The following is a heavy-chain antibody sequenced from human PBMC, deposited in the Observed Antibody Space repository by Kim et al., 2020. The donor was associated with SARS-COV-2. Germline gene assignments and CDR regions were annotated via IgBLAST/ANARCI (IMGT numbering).Heavy chain of an antibody. D-gene: IGHD1-26*01. CDR2: ISGKGIAT. CDR1: GFSFSSFA. V-gene: IGHV3-23*01. Sequence: GGSLRLSCAASGFSFSSFAINWGRQAPGKGLEWVSSISGKGIATYYADSVKGRFTISRDNSKNTLYLEMHSLRGEDTAIYYCAKGAGSYPKHNVFDPWC. CDR3: AKGAGSYPKHNVFDP. J-gene: IGHJ5*02.